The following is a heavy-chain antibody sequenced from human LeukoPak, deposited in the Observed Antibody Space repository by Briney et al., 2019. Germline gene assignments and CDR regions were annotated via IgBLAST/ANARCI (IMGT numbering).Heavy chain of an antibody. J-gene: IGHJ4*02. CDR3: ARGRNYDYVWGSYRYWWYFDY. D-gene: IGHD3-16*02. V-gene: IGHV4-39*07. CDR2: IYYSGST. Sequence: YPSETLSLTCTVSGGSISGSSYYWGWIRQPPGKGLEWIGSIYYSGSTYYNPSLKSRVTISVDTSKNQFSLKLSSVTAADTAVYYCARGRNYDYVWGSYRYWWYFDYWGQGTLVTVSS. CDR1: GGSISGSSYY.